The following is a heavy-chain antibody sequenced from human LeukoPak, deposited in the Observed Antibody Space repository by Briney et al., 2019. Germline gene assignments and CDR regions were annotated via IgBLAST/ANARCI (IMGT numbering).Heavy chain of an antibody. CDR3: ARARGSSSL. J-gene: IGHJ4*02. V-gene: IGHV4-34*01. D-gene: IGHD6-6*01. CDR1: GGSISSYY. Sequence: SETLSLTCTVSGGSISSYYWSWIRQPPGKGLEWIGEINHSGSTNYNPSLKSRVTISVDTSKNQFSLKLSSVTAADTAVYYCARARGSSSLWGQGTLVTVSS. CDR2: INHSGST.